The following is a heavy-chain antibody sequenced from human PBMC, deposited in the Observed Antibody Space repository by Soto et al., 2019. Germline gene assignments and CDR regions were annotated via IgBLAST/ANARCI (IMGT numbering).Heavy chain of an antibody. CDR1: GYTFTSYG. CDR2: ISAYNGNT. D-gene: IGHD3-22*01. CDR3: ARVDYYDSSGYYYKAFDY. J-gene: IGHJ4*02. V-gene: IGHV1-18*01. Sequence: ASVKVSCKASGYTFTSYGISWVRQAPGQGLEWMGWISAYNGNTNYAQKFQGRVTMTTDTSTSTAYMELSSLRSEDTAVYYCARVDYYDSSGYYYKAFDYWGQGTLVTVSS.